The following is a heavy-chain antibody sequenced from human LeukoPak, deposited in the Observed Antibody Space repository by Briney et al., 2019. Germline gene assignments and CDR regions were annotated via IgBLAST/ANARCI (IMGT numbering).Heavy chain of an antibody. CDR1: GGSISSGDYY. J-gene: IGHJ4*02. CDR2: ISSTSSYI. Sequence: PSETLSLTCTVSGGSISSGDYYWSWIRQAPGKGLEWVSSISSTSSYIYYADSVKGRFTISRDNAKNSLYLQMNSLRAEDTAVYYCARNSSSWYYFDYWGQGTLVTVSS. CDR3: ARNSSSWYYFDY. V-gene: IGHV3-21*01. D-gene: IGHD6-13*01.